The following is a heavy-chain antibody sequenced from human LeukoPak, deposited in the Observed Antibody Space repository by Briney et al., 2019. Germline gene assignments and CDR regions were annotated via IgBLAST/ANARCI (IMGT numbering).Heavy chain of an antibody. CDR1: GYTFTGYY. J-gene: IGHJ4*02. CDR2: ITPNSDGT. D-gene: IGHD3-10*01. Sequence: APVKVSCKASGYTFTGYYIQWVRQAPGQGLEWMGWITPNSDGTNYAQKFQGRVTMTSDTSIRTVYMELSRLTSDDTAVYYCARRAIQSGAYYSDYWGQGTLVTVSS. V-gene: IGHV1-2*02. CDR3: ARRAIQSGAYYSDY.